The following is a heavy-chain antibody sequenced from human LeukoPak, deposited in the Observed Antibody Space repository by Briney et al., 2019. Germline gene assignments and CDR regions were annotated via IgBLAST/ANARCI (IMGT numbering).Heavy chain of an antibody. D-gene: IGHD3-22*01. Sequence: PSETLSLTCTVSGGSISSSSYYWGWIRQPPGKGLEWIGSIYYSGSTYYNPSHKSRVTISVDTSKNQFSLKLSSVTAADTAVYYCARLGLLLPAEYFQHWGQGTLVTVSS. V-gene: IGHV4-39*01. J-gene: IGHJ1*01. CDR2: IYYSGST. CDR3: ARLGLLLPAEYFQH. CDR1: GGSISSSSYY.